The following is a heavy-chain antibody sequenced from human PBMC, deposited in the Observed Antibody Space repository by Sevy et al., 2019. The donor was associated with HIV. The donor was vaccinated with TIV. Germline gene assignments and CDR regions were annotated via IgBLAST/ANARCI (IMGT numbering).Heavy chain of an antibody. J-gene: IGHJ6*02. Sequence: SETLSLTCAVSGGSISSGGYSWSWIRQPPGKGLEWIGYIYHSGSTYYNPSLKSRVTISVDRSKNQFSLKLSSVTAADTAVYYCVREHYYYGMDVWGQGTTVTVSS. CDR3: VREHYYYGMDV. CDR2: IYHSGST. V-gene: IGHV4-30-2*01. CDR1: GGSISSGGYS.